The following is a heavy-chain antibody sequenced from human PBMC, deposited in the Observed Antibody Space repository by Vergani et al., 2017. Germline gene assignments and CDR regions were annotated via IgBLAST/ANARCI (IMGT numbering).Heavy chain of an antibody. CDR2: IYYSGST. J-gene: IGHJ2*01. CDR3: ARGSSGYDSGYFDL. Sequence: QVQLQESGPGLVKPSETLSLTCTVPGGTISSYYWSWIRQPPGKGLEWIGYIYYSGSTNYNPSLKSRVTISVDTSKNQFSLKLSSVTAADTAVYYCARGSSGYDSGYFDLWGRGTLVTVSS. CDR1: GGTISSYY. D-gene: IGHD5-12*01. V-gene: IGHV4-59*01.